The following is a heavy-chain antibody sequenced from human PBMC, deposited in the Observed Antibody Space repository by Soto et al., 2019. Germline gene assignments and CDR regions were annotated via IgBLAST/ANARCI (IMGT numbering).Heavy chain of an antibody. D-gene: IGHD4-17*01. CDR1: GGSISSGDYY. Sequence: PSETLSLTCTVSGGSISSGDYYWSWIRQPPGKGLEWIGYIYYSGSTYSNPPLENLVTISVDPTNNQFSLNLSSVSSADSAVYYFARDGLLQSEVFDPWGQGTLVTVSS. CDR3: ARDGLLQSEVFDP. V-gene: IGHV4-30-4*01. J-gene: IGHJ5*02. CDR2: IYYSGST.